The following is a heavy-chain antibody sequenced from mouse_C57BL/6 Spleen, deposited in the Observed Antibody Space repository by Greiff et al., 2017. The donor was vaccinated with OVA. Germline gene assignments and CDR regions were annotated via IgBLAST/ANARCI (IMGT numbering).Heavy chain of an antibody. Sequence: QVQLQQPGAELVMPGASLKLSCKASGYTFTSYWMHWVKQRPGQGLEWIGEIDPSDSYTNYNQKFKGKSTLTVDKSSSTAYMQLSSLTSEDSAVYYCAITTVGYWGQGTTLTVSS. J-gene: IGHJ2*01. CDR2: IDPSDSYT. V-gene: IGHV1-69*01. D-gene: IGHD1-1*01. CDR3: AITTVGY. CDR1: GYTFTSYW.